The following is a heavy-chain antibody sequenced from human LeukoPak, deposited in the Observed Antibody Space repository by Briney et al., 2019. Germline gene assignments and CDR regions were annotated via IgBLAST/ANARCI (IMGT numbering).Heavy chain of an antibody. CDR3: ARGLPSSGWPD. D-gene: IGHD6-19*01. J-gene: IGHJ4*02. Sequence: SETLSLTCTVSGGSISSHYWTWMRQPPGRGLEWIGYIYYSGSTNYNPSLKSRVTISIDTSKKQFSLKLSSVTAADTAVYYCARGLPSSGWPDWGQGTLVTVSS. CDR2: IYYSGST. CDR1: GGSISSHY. V-gene: IGHV4-59*11.